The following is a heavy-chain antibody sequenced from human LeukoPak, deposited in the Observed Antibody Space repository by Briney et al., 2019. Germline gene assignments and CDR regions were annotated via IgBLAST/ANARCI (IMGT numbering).Heavy chain of an antibody. J-gene: IGHJ4*02. CDR2: IHYDGSNK. V-gene: IGHV3-30*02. CDR1: GFTFRSSD. CDR3: AKDSNFHS. Sequence: GGSLRLSCAASGFTFRSSDMHWVRQVPGKGLEWVAFIHYDGSNKYYADSVKGRFIISRDNSKNMLYLQMSSLRPEDTAVYFCAKDSNFHSWGQGTLVTVSS.